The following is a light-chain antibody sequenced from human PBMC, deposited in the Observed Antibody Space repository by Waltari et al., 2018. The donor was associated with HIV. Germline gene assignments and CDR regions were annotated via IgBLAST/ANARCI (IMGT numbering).Light chain of an antibody. V-gene: IGLV1-47*01. CDR2: RNN. Sequence: QSVVTQPPSASATPGQRVTISCSASSSNLGPTSVYWYKQLPGTAPKMLIYRNNQRPSGVPDRFSGSKSGTSASLAITGLRSEDEADYYCAAWDDSLNGPVFGGGTKLTV. CDR1: SSNLGPTS. J-gene: IGLJ3*02. CDR3: AAWDDSLNGPV.